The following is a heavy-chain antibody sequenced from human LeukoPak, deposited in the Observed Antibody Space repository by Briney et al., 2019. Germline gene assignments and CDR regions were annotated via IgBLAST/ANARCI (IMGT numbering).Heavy chain of an antibody. CDR3: AKATTWLAVDD. Sequence: ASETLSLTCTVSGGSTSSHFWSWIRQPPGKGLEWIGNIYTGGTTNYNPSLKSGVTISIDTSKNQLSLHLASVTAADTAVYYCAKATTWLAVDDWGRGTLVTVSS. D-gene: IGHD6-19*01. J-gene: IGHJ4*01. CDR2: IYTGGTT. V-gene: IGHV4-59*11. CDR1: GGSTSSHF.